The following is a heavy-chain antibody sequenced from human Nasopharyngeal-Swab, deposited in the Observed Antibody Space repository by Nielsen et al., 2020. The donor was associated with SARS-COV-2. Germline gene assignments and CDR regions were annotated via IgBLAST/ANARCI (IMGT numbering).Heavy chain of an antibody. V-gene: IGHV4-34*01. D-gene: IGHD2-15*01. CDR3: ARGFRTPIVVVVAACCPAHGGHWFDP. J-gene: IGHJ5*02. Sequence: RQAPGKGLEWIGEINHSGSTNYNPPLKSRVTISVDTSKNQFSLKLSSVTAADTAVYYCARGFRTPIVVVVAACCPAHGGHWFDPWGQGTLVTVS. CDR2: INHSGST.